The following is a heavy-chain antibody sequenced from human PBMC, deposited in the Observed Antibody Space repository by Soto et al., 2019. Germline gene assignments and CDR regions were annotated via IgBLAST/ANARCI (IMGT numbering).Heavy chain of an antibody. Sequence: GGALRLSCAASGFPLSSYAMHWVRQAPGKGLEWVAVISYDGSNKYYADSVKGRFTISRDNSKNTLYLQMNSLRAEDTAVYYCARERELELPSYGMDVWGQGTTVTVSS. CDR1: GFPLSSYA. V-gene: IGHV3-30-3*01. CDR3: ARERELELPSYGMDV. J-gene: IGHJ6*02. CDR2: ISYDGSNK. D-gene: IGHD1-7*01.